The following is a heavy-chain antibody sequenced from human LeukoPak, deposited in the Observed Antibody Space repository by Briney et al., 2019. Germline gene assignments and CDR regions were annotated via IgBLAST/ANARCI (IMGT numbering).Heavy chain of an antibody. J-gene: IGHJ4*02. D-gene: IGHD2-2*01. CDR2: IYHSGST. CDR3: ARGRGYCSSTSCYEVDY. V-gene: IGHV4-30-2*01. CDR1: GGSISSGGYS. Sequence: SQTLSLTCAVSGGSISSGGYSRSWIRQPPGKGLEWIGYIYHSGSTYYNPSLKSRVTISVDRSKNQFSLKLSSVTAADTAVYYCARGRGYCSSTSCYEVDYWGQGTLVTVSS.